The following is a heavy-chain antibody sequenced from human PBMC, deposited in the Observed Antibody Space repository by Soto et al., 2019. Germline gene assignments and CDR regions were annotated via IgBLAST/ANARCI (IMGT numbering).Heavy chain of an antibody. CDR3: ARVRGEGVGALNDFLDY. D-gene: IGHD1-26*01. V-gene: IGHV3-30*04. CDR2: ILYDGKTT. J-gene: IGHJ4*02. CDR1: GFTFSSFP. Sequence: QVPLVESGGGVAQPGRTLRLSCATSGFTFSSFPMHWVRQAPGTGMEMVALILYDGKTTDYADSVKGRFTISRDDSKNTLFLQMTRLGGEDTAVYFCARVRGEGVGALNDFLDYWGQGTLVTVSS.